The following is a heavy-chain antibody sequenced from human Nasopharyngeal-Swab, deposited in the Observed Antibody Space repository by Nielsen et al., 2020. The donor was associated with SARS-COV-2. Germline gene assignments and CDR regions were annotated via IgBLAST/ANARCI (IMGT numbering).Heavy chain of an antibody. V-gene: IGHV4-61*02. CDR3: ARDSLGVRDLYYGMDV. CDR2: IYTSGST. D-gene: IGHD3-10*01. J-gene: IGHJ6*02. Sequence: WIRQPPGKGLEWIGRIYTSGSTNYNPSLKSRVTISVDTSKNQFSLKLSSVTAADTAVYYCARDSLGVRDLYYGMDVWGQGTTVTVSS.